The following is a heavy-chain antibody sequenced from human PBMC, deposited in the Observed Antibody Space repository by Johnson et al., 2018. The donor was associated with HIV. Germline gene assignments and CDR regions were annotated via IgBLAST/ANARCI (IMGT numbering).Heavy chain of an antibody. D-gene: IGHD3-22*01. V-gene: IGHV3-7*01. CDR2: IKQDGSER. J-gene: IGHJ3*01. CDR3: TIPYYYDSGVYQ. CDR1: GFTFSSYW. Sequence: VQLVESGGGLVLPGGSLRLSCVGSGFTFSSYWMSWVRQAPGKGLEWVATIKQDGSERYHVDSVKGRFTISRDNSKNTLYLQMDSLRAEDMAVYYCTIPYYYDSGVYQWGQGTMVTVSS.